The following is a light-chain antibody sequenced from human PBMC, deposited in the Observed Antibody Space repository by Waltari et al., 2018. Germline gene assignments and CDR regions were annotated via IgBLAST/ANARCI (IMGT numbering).Light chain of an antibody. V-gene: IGLV2-23*02. J-gene: IGLJ2*01. CDR1: SSDVGGYNY. CDR3: CSYAGSSTLEV. Sequence: QSALTQPASVSGSPGQSITISCTGTSSDVGGYNYVSWYQQHPGKAPKLMIYDVSKRTSGVSNRFSGSKSGNTASLTISGLQAEDEADYYCCSYAGSSTLEVFGGGTKLTVL. CDR2: DVS.